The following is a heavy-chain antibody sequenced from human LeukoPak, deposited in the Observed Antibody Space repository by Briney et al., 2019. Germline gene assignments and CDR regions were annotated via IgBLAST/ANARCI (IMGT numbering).Heavy chain of an antibody. Sequence: PGGSLRLSCAASGFTFSRYGMHWVRQAPGKGLEWVAVISYDGGDKHYADSVKGRFTISRDNSKNPLYLQMNSLRVEDAAVYYCAKDRDPAAAAYYFDYWGQGTLVTVSS. V-gene: IGHV3-30*18. D-gene: IGHD6-13*01. CDR1: GFTFSRYG. CDR3: AKDRDPAAAAYYFDY. J-gene: IGHJ4*02. CDR2: ISYDGGDK.